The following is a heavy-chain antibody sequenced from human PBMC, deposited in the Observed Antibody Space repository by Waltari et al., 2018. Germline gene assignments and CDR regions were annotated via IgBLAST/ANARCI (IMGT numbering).Heavy chain of an antibody. CDR3: ATYIGASVGTAAFDV. V-gene: IGHV4-39*01. D-gene: IGHD5-12*01. CDR2: VSYSGTT. Sequence: QLQESGQRLVSLSETISLIYRVSAFPINRNRYNWAWFRQSPGQGLAWAGTVSYSGTTYISPSLKSRVSVSRDTSKNQVSLILGSVTAADMAVYYCATYIGASVGTAAFDVWGQGTRVTVSS. J-gene: IGHJ3*01. CDR1: AFPINRNRYN.